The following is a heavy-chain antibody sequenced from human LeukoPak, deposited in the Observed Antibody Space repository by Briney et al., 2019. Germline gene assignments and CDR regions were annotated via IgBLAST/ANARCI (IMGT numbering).Heavy chain of an antibody. V-gene: IGHV5-51*01. CDR1: GYSFTSYW. Sequence: PGESLKISCKGSGYSFTSYWIGWVRQMPGKGLEWMGIIYPGDSDTRYSPSFQGQVTISADKSISTAYLQWSSLKASDTAMYYCGKQIAQVGGGENFDYWGQGTLVTVSS. D-gene: IGHD3-16*01. CDR2: IYPGDSDT. J-gene: IGHJ4*02. CDR3: GKQIAQVGGGENFDY.